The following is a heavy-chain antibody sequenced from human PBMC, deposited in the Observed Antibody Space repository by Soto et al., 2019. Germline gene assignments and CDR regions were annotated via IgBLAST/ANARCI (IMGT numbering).Heavy chain of an antibody. CDR3: AKGFNWNRVDS. D-gene: IGHD1-1*01. CDR1: VFTVSNTY. Sequence: WGSLTLSCEFSVFTVSNTYMSWIRQAPGKGLEWVSIIYGGGSTYYTDSVKGRFTISKDNSRNTVSLQMNSLRAEDTAIYYCAKGFNWNRVDSWGQGTTVTVSS. V-gene: IGHV3-53*01. CDR2: IYGGGST. J-gene: IGHJ4*02.